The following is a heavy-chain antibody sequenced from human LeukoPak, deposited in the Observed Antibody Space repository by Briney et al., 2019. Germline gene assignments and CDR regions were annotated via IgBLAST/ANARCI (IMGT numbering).Heavy chain of an antibody. Sequence: PGGSLRLSCAASGFTFDDYAMHWVRQAPGKGLEWVSGISWNSGSIGYADSVKGRFTISRDNAKNSLYLQMNSLRAEDTALYYCAKDRMVRGVRYYFDYWGQGTLVTVSS. CDR2: ISWNSGSI. V-gene: IGHV3-9*01. CDR3: AKDRMVRGVRYYFDY. CDR1: GFTFDDYA. D-gene: IGHD3-10*01. J-gene: IGHJ4*02.